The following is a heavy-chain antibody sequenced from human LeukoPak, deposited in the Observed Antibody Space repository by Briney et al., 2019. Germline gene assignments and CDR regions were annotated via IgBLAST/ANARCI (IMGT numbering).Heavy chain of an antibody. Sequence: SETLSLTCTVSGDSISSYYWSWIRQPPGKGLEWIGYIYYSGSTKYNPSLKSRVTISVDTSKNHFSLKLSSVTAADTAVYYCARHGNYYDSSGYNYYFDYWGQGTLGTVSS. CDR2: IYYSGST. CDR3: ARHGNYYDSSGYNYYFDY. D-gene: IGHD3-22*01. CDR1: GDSISSYY. V-gene: IGHV4-59*08. J-gene: IGHJ4*02.